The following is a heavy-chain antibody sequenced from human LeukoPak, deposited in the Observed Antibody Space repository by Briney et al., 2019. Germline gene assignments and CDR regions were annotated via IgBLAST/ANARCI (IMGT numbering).Heavy chain of an antibody. D-gene: IGHD4-17*01. CDR2: INHSGSN. CDR3: ATCSHNAYGDFVPLDV. Sequence: SETLSLTCAVSGVTVTNDYFYWTWIRHLPGKGLEWIGYINHSGSNYFNPSLKSRITITVDTSNNHFSLNLTSVTAADTAVYYCATCSHNAYGDFVPLDVWGTGTTVSVS. CDR1: GVTVTNDYFY. J-gene: IGHJ6*03. V-gene: IGHV4-31*11.